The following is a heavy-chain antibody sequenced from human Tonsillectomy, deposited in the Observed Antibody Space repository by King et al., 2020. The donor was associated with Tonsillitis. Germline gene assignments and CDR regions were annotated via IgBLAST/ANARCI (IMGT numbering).Heavy chain of an antibody. D-gene: IGHD3-10*01. CDR3: ARSPMVRGLKGNCYFDL. CDR1: GYSFTNYW. Sequence: QLVQSGAEVKKPGESLKISCKGSGYSFTNYWIGWVRQMPGKGLEWMGIIYPGDSDTRYSPSFQGQVTISVDKSISTAYLQWSSLKASDTAMYYCARSPMVRGLKGNCYFDLWGRGTLVTVSS. J-gene: IGHJ2*01. V-gene: IGHV5-51*01. CDR2: IYPGDSDT.